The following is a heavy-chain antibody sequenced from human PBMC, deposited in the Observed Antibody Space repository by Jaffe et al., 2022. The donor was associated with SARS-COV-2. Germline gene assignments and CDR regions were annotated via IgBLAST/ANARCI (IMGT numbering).Heavy chain of an antibody. V-gene: IGHV4-61*02. CDR1: GGSISSGSYY. CDR3: ARAPRAGYYYYYYGMDV. J-gene: IGHJ6*02. Sequence: QVQLQESGPGLVKPSQTLSLTCTVSGGSISSGSYYWSWIRQPAGKGLEWIGRIYTSGSTNYNPSLKSRVTISVDTSKNQFSLKLSSVTAADTAVYYCARAPRAGYYYYYYGMDVWGQGTTVTVSS. CDR2: IYTSGST.